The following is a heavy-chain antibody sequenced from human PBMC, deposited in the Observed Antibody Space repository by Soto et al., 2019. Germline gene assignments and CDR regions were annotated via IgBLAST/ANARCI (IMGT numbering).Heavy chain of an antibody. CDR3: ARSHSSSWSKRGWIDP. J-gene: IGHJ5*02. Sequence: QITLKESGPTLVKPTQTLTLTCTFSGFSLSTSGVGVGWIRQPPGKALEWLALIYWDDDKRYSPSLKSRLTITKDTSKNQVVLTMTNMDPVDTATYYCARSHSSSWSKRGWIDPWGQGTLVTVSS. V-gene: IGHV2-5*02. D-gene: IGHD6-13*01. CDR2: IYWDDDK. CDR1: GFSLSTSGVG.